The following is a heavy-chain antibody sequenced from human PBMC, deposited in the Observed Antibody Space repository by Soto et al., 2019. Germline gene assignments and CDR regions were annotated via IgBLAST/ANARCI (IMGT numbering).Heavy chain of an antibody. CDR1: GGSIGSSSYY. J-gene: IGHJ4*02. Sequence: QLQLQESGPGLVKPSETLSLTCTVSGGSIGSSSYYWGWIRQPPGKGLEWIGNIYYSGSTYYNPSLKSRVTISVDTSKNQFSLKLSSVTAADTAVYYCARARAYYYDSTGYPHTYFDYWGQGTLLTVSS. CDR3: ARARAYYYDSTGYPHTYFDY. CDR2: IYYSGST. D-gene: IGHD3-22*01. V-gene: IGHV4-39*01.